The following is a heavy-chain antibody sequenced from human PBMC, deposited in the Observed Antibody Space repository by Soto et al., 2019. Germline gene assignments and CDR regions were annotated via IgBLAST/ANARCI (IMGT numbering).Heavy chain of an antibody. J-gene: IGHJ4*02. CDR3: ARDRSPHYYDSSGYSSNFDY. CDR1: GVTFSSYA. D-gene: IGHD3-22*01. V-gene: IGHV1-69*13. CDR2: IIPIFGTA. Sequence: SVKVSCKASGVTFSSYAISWVRQAPGQGLEWMGGIIPIFGTANYAQKFQGRVTITADESTSTAYMELSSLRSEDTAVYYCARDRSPHYYDSSGYSSNFDYWGQGTLVTVSS.